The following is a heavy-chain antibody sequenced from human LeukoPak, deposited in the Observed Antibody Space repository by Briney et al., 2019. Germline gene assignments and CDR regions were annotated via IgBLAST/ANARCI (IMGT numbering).Heavy chain of an antibody. D-gene: IGHD6-13*01. J-gene: IGHJ4*02. V-gene: IGHV1-18*01. CDR3: ARDPQKYSSGWYDDY. Sequence: ASVKVSCKASGYTFTSYGISWVRQAPGQGLEGMGWISAYNGNTNYAQKLQGRVTMTTDTSTSTAYMELRSLRSDDTAVYYCARDPQKYSSGWYDDYWGQGTLVTVSS. CDR1: GYTFTSYG. CDR2: ISAYNGNT.